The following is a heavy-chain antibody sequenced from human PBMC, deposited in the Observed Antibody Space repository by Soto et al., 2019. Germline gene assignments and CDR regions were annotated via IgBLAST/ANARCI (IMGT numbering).Heavy chain of an antibody. J-gene: IGHJ6*02. D-gene: IGHD2-15*01. CDR3: AIHEEYCGGGSCYSTCPCYYGMDV. Sequence: QVQLVQSGAEVKKPGASVKVSCKASGYTFTSYDINWVRQATGQGLEWMGWMNPNSGNTGYAQKFQGRVTMTRNTSISKAYMELSSLKSEDTAVYYCAIHEEYCGGGSCYSTCPCYYGMDVWGQGTTVTVSS. CDR1: GYTFTSYD. V-gene: IGHV1-8*01. CDR2: MNPNSGNT.